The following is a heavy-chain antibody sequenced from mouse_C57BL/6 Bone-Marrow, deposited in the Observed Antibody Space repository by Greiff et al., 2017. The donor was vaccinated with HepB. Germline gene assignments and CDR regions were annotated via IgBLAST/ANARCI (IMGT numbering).Heavy chain of an antibody. J-gene: IGHJ2*01. CDR2: ISSGSSTI. V-gene: IGHV5-17*01. D-gene: IGHD2-4*01. Sequence: EVQGVESGGGLVKPGGSLKLSCAASGFTFSDYGMHWVRQAPEKGLEWVAYISSGSSTIYYADTVKGRFTISRDNAKNTLSLQMTSLRSEDTAMYYCARASYDYLYFDYWGQGTTLTVSS. CDR3: ARASYDYLYFDY. CDR1: GFTFSDYG.